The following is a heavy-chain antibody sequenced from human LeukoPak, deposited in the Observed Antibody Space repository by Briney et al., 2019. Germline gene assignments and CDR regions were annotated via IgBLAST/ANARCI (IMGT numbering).Heavy chain of an antibody. Sequence: GASVKVSCKASGYTLTGYYMHWVRQAPGQGLEWMGWINPNSGGTNYAQKFQGRVTMTRDTSISTAYMELSRLRSDDTAVYYCAREGRSSSSPFDYWGQGTLVTVSS. J-gene: IGHJ4*02. CDR1: GYTLTGYY. CDR3: AREGRSSSSPFDY. D-gene: IGHD6-6*01. CDR2: INPNSGGT. V-gene: IGHV1-2*02.